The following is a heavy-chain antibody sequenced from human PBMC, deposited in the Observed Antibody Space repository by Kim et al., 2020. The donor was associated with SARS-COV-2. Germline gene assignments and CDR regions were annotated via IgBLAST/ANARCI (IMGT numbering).Heavy chain of an antibody. V-gene: IGHV3-30*03. CDR2: ISHDGIST. Sequence: GGSLRLSCAASGFAFSNSDMHWVRQAPGKGLEWVAGISHDGISTFYADSMRGRITVSSDKSKNTLSLQVDSVRIEDTAVYYGAAAQGGSWYYWDQGILVTVSS. CDR3: AAAQGGSWYY. D-gene: IGHD6-13*01. CDR1: GFAFSNSD. J-gene: IGHJ4*02.